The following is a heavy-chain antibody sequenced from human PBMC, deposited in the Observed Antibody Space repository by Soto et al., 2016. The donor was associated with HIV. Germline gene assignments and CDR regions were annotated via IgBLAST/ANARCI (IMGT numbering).Heavy chain of an antibody. V-gene: IGHV3-66*01. J-gene: IGHJ4*02. CDR1: GFTVSSNY. Sequence: EVQLVESGGGLVQPGGSLRLSCAASGFTVSSNYITWVRQAPGKGLEWVSVIYSGGSTSYADSVKGRFTISRDNSKNTLYLQMNSLRVEDTAVYYCASNSRGYTYGDFDYWAREPWSPSP. CDR3: ASNSRGYTYGDFDY. D-gene: IGHD5-18*01. CDR2: IYSGGST.